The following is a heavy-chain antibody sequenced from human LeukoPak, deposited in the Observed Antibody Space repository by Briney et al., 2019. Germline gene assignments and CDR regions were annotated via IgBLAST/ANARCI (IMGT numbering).Heavy chain of an antibody. CDR2: ISTTGSGV. Sequence: GGSLRLSCVASGFSLSTSEMSWVRQAPGKGLEWLSYISTTGSGVIYADSVKGRFTMSRDNAKNSLFLQINSLRAEDTAVYYCARETRDSSGFGAFDIWGRGTMVTVSS. J-gene: IGHJ3*02. V-gene: IGHV3-48*03. D-gene: IGHD3-22*01. CDR1: GFSLSTSE. CDR3: ARETRDSSGFGAFDI.